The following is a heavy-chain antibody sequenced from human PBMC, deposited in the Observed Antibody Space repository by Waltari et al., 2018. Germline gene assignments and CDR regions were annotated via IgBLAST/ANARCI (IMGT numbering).Heavy chain of an antibody. D-gene: IGHD1-1*01. V-gene: IGHV3-30*14. Sequence: QVHLEESGGGVVQPGRSLTLSCEGSGFIFGDYALHWVRQAPGKGLEWVALISYAERVKLYAKFVSGRFTVARDNSKNTLFLQMNNVRPDDTAVYYCAIEPAPWGGKLHSWGQGTLVTVSS. J-gene: IGHJ5*02. CDR2: ISYAERVK. CDR3: AIEPAPWGGKLHS. CDR1: GFIFGDYA.